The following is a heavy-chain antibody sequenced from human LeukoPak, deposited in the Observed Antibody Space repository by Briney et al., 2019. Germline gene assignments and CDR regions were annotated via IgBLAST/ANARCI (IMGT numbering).Heavy chain of an antibody. D-gene: IGHD4-11*01. CDR1: GYRFTSYW. J-gene: IGHJ6*04. CDR2: IDPSDSYT. CDR3: ARYSSSDYYYGMDV. Sequence: GESLKISCKGSGYRFTSYWITWVRQMPGKGLEWMGRIDPSDSYTNYSPSFQGHVTISADKSISTAYLQWSSLKASDTAMYYCARYSSSDYYYGMDVWGKGTTVTISS. V-gene: IGHV5-10-1*01.